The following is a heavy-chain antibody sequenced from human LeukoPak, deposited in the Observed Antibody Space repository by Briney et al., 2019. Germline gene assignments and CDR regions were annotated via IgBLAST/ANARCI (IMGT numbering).Heavy chain of an antibody. CDR3: AKGRSSSRQDAFDI. CDR1: GFTFSSYS. CDR2: IRYDGSNK. D-gene: IGHD6-6*01. Sequence: GGSLRLSCAASGFTFSSYSMHWVRQAPGKGLEWVAFIRYDGSNKYYADSVKGRFTISRDNSKNTLYLQMNSLRAEDTAVYYCAKGRSSSRQDAFDIWGQGTMVTVSS. J-gene: IGHJ3*02. V-gene: IGHV3-30*02.